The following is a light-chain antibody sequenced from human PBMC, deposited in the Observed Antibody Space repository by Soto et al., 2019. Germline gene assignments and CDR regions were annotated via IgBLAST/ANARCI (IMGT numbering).Light chain of an antibody. J-gene: IGKJ1*01. CDR3: HQFDGSSWT. V-gene: IGKV3-20*01. CDR2: AAS. CDR1: QTTNSAS. Sequence: EIVLTQTPGTLSLSPGERATLSCRASQTTNSASLAWYQQKPGQAPSLIIYAASNRATGIPDRFSGSGSGTDFTLTISRLEPEDSGVYFCHQFDGSSWTFGPGTKVEIK.